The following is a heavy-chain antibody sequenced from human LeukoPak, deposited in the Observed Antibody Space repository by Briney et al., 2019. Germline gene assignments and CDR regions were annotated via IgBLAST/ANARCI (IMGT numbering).Heavy chain of an antibody. CDR1: GYTFTGYY. Sequence: GASVKVSCKASGYTFTGYYMHWVRQAPGQGLEWMGWINANSGGTNYAQKFQGRVTMTRDTSTSTVYMELSSLRSEDTAVYYCANTPGDSSTYYFDYWGQGTLVTVSS. D-gene: IGHD3-22*01. J-gene: IGHJ4*02. V-gene: IGHV1-2*02. CDR3: ANTPGDSSTYYFDY. CDR2: INANSGGT.